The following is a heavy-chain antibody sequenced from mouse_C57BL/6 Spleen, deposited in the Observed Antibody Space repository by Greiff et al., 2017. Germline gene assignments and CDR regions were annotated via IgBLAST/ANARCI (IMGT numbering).Heavy chain of an antibody. J-gene: IGHJ2*01. V-gene: IGHV14-2*01. CDR3: ARITTVVATDY. Sequence: EVQLQQSGAELVKPGASVKLSCTASGFNINDYYMHWVKQRTEQGLEWIGRIDPEDGETKYAPKFPGKATITADTSSNTAYLQLSSLSSEDTAVYYCARITTVVATDYWGQGTTLTVSS. CDR1: GFNINDYY. D-gene: IGHD1-1*01. CDR2: IDPEDGET.